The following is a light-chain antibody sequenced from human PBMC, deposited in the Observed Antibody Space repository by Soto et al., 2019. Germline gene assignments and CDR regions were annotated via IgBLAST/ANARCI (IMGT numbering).Light chain of an antibody. CDR1: QSVSSNY. Sequence: EIVLTQSPGTLSLSPGERATLSCRASQSVSSNYLAWYQQKPGQAPRLFIFGASTRASGIPDRFSGSGSGTDFTLTISRLEPEDFAVYFCQQYRSSPRTFGQGTKVEI. J-gene: IGKJ1*01. CDR2: GAS. CDR3: QQYRSSPRT. V-gene: IGKV3-20*01.